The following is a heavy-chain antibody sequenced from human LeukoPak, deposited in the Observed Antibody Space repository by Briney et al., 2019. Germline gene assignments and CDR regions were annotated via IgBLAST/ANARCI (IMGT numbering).Heavy chain of an antibody. CDR2: ISGSGGST. J-gene: IGHJ4*02. CDR1: GFTFSSYA. D-gene: IGHD6-19*01. V-gene: IGHV3-23*01. CDR3: AKAGGAIAVAGTEDY. Sequence: PGGSLRLSCAASGFTFSSYAMSWLRQAPGKGLEWVSAISGSGGSTYYADSVKGRFTISRDNSKNTLYLQMNSLRAEDTAVYYCAKAGGAIAVAGTEDYWGQGTLVTVSS.